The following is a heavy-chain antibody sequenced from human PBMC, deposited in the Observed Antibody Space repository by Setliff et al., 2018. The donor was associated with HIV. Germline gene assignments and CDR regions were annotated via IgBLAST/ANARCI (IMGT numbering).Heavy chain of an antibody. CDR3: VRGYYRPIVSLTAHYGY. CDR2: ITPTDDIT. J-gene: IGHJ4*02. D-gene: IGHD3-9*01. Sequence: ASEKVSYKASGFSLISYQMHWVRQAPGRGLEWMTMITPTDDITTYAHNFQGRVTMTRDTSTSTVYMELSSMRSEATAVYYCVRGYYRPIVSLTAHYGYWGQATLVTVSS. V-gene: IGHV1-46*03. CDR1: GFSLISYQ.